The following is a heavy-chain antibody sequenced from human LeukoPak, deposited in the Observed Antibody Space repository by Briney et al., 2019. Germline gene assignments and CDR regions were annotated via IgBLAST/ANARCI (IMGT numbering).Heavy chain of an antibody. D-gene: IGHD6-19*01. V-gene: IGHV3-30*04. CDR1: GITFNSYA. CDR3: ARDYSAAGLIGPRGYYYYMDV. J-gene: IGHJ6*03. Sequence: GGSLRLSCAASGITFNSYAMHWARPAPGKGPEGVALISYEGSNKYYVDSVKGRFTISRDNSKTTLYLQMNSLRAEDTAVYYCARDYSAAGLIGPRGYYYYMDVWGKGTTVTVSS. CDR2: ISYEGSNK.